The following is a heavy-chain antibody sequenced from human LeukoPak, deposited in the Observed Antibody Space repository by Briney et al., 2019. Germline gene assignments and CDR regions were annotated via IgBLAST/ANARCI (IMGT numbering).Heavy chain of an antibody. Sequence: ASVKVSCKASGYSLTGYYMHWVRQAPGQGLEWMGRINPGSGDTDYAQNFQGRVTVTRDMSITTVYMELSSLRSDDTAVYYCARGGFDYWGRGTLVTVSA. J-gene: IGHJ4*02. CDR1: GYSLTGYY. V-gene: IGHV1-2*06. CDR2: INPGSGDT. CDR3: ARGGFDY.